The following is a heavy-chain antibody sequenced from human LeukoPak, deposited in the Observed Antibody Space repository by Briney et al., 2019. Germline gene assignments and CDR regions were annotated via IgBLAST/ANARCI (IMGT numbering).Heavy chain of an antibody. CDR2: IWYDGSSK. V-gene: IGHV3-33*01. D-gene: IGHD6-19*01. CDR3: ARDLGTGWSKNPDS. Sequence: GGSLRLSCTASGFSFSSYGMHWVRQAPGKGLEWVAVIWYDGSSKYYADSVKGRFTISRDNSKYTLYLQMNSLRTEDTAVYYCARDLGTGWSKNPDSWGQGTLVTVSS. J-gene: IGHJ4*02. CDR1: GFSFSSYG.